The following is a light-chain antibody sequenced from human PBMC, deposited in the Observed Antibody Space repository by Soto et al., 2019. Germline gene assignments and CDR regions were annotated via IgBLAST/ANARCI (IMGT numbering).Light chain of an antibody. CDR2: AAS. Sequence: DIQLTQSPSSLSVSVGDRVTITCRASQSISTYLTWYQQKPGKAPIILIYAASSLLSGVPSRFSGSGYGTDFTLTISSLELEDFATYYCQHSYSAPYTFGRGTKLEIK. CDR1: QSISTY. V-gene: IGKV1-39*01. CDR3: QHSYSAPYT. J-gene: IGKJ2*01.